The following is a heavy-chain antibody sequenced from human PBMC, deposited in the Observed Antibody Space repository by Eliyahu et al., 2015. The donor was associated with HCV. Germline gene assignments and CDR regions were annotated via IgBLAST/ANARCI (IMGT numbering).Heavy chain of an antibody. Sequence: QVQLVESGGGVVQPGRSLRLSCAASGFTFSSYGMHWVRQAPGKGLEWVAVIWYDGSNKYYADSVKGRFTISRDNSKNTLYLQMNSLRAEDTAVYYCARGTIAAAGRIDYWGQGTLVTVSS. J-gene: IGHJ4*02. V-gene: IGHV3-33*01. CDR2: IWYDGSNK. CDR3: ARGTIAAAGRIDY. D-gene: IGHD6-13*01. CDR1: GFTFSSYG.